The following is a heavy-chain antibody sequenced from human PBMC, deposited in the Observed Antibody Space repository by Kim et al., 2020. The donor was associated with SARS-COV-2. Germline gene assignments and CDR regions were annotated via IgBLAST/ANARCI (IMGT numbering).Heavy chain of an antibody. CDR2: IYYSGST. Sequence: SETLSLTCTVSGGSISSSGYYWSWIRQHPEKGLDWIGYIYYSGSTYYNPSLKSRVTISVDTSKNQFSLKLSSVTAADTAVYYCAREGDATRTFFDYWGQGTLVTVSS. CDR1: GGSISSSGYY. V-gene: IGHV4-31*03. J-gene: IGHJ4*02. D-gene: IGHD2-15*01. CDR3: AREGDATRTFFDY.